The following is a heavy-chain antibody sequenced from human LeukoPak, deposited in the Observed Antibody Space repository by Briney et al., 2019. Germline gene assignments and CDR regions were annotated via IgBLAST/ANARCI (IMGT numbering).Heavy chain of an antibody. CDR2: IYYSGST. J-gene: IGHJ4*02. D-gene: IGHD3-10*01. CDR1: GGSISSSSYY. V-gene: IGHV4-39*01. CDR3: ASEGNRNFDY. Sequence: SETLSLTCTVSGGSISSSSYYWGWIRQPPGKGLEWIGSIYYSGSTYYNPSLKSRVTISVDTSKNQFSLKLSSVTAADTAVYYCASEGNRNFDYWGQGTLVTVSS.